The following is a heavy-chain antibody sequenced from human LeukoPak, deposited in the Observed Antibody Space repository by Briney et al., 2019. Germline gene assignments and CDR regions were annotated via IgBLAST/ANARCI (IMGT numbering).Heavy chain of an antibody. V-gene: IGHV3-21*01. D-gene: IGHD2-2*01. J-gene: IGHJ6*03. CDR2: ISSSSSYI. CDR3: ARVNWGHYAKGHYYYYIDV. Sequence: PGGSLRLSCAASGFTFSSYSMNWVRQAPGKGLEWVSSISSSSSYIYYADSVKGRFTISRDNAKNSLYLQMNGLRAEDTAVYYCARVNWGHYAKGHYYYYIDVWTRGTAVTVSS. CDR1: GFTFSSYS.